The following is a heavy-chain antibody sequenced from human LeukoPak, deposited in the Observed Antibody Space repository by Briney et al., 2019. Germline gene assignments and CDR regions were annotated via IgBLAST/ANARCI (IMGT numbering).Heavy chain of an antibody. Sequence: PGGSLRLSCAASGFTFSSYSMNWVRKAPGRGLEWVSSITSGGSYIFYTDSVKGRFTMSRDNAKNSLYLQMNSLRAEDTAVYYCARDFFGSGSYYNWGQGTLVTVSS. CDR3: ARDFFGSGSYYN. CDR2: ITSGGSYI. V-gene: IGHV3-21*01. CDR1: GFTFSSYS. J-gene: IGHJ4*02. D-gene: IGHD3-10*01.